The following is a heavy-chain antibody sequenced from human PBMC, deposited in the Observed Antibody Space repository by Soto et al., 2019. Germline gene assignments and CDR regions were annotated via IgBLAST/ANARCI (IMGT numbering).Heavy chain of an antibody. CDR3: ARLPRVPAAGDFDY. D-gene: IGHD2-2*01. J-gene: IGHJ4*02. CDR2: INHSGST. V-gene: IGHV4-34*01. Sequence: SETLSLTCAVYGGSFSGYYWSWIRQPPGKGLEWIGEINHSGSTYYNPSLKSRVTISVDTSKNQFSLKLSSVTAADTSVYYCARLPRVPAAGDFDYWGQGTLVTVSS. CDR1: GGSFSGYY.